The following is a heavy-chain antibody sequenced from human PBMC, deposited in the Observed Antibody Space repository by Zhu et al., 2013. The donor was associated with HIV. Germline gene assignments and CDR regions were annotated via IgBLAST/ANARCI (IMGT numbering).Heavy chain of an antibody. CDR3: ARGLVGATARNFDY. D-gene: IGHD1-26*01. Sequence: QVQLVQSGAEVKKPGSSVKVSCKASGGTFSSYTISWVRQAPGQGLEWMGRIIPILGIANYAQKFQGRVTITADKSTSTAYMELSSLRSEDTAVYYCARGLVGATARNFDYWGQGTLVTVSS. V-gene: IGHV1-69*02. J-gene: IGHJ4*02. CDR2: IIPILGIA. CDR1: GGTFSSYT.